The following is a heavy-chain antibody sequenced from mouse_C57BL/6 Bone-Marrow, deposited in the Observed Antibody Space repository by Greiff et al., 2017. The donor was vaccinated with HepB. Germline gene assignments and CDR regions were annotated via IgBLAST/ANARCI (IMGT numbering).Heavy chain of an antibody. D-gene: IGHD1-1*01. V-gene: IGHV1-15*01. CDR3: TRSYYGSSCAMDY. Sequence: QVQLKESGAELVRPGASVTLSCKASGYTFTDYEMHWVKQTPVHGLEWIGAIDPETGGTAYNQKFKGKAILTADKSSSTAYMELRSLTSEDSAVYYCTRSYYGSSCAMDYWGQGTSVTVSS. J-gene: IGHJ4*01. CDR2: IDPETGGT. CDR1: GYTFTDYE.